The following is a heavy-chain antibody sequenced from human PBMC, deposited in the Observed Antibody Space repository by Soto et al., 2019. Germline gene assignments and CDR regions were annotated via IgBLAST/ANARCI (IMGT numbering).Heavy chain of an antibody. Sequence: GGSLRLSCAASGFTFSSYSMNWVRQAPGKGLEWVSSISSSSSYIYYADSVKGRFTISRDNAKNSLYLQMNSLRAEDTAVYYCARQRDPEYSSSWPIYYYYYGMDVWGQGTTVTVSS. CDR2: ISSSSSYI. CDR3: ARQRDPEYSSSWPIYYYYYGMDV. CDR1: GFTFSSYS. V-gene: IGHV3-21*01. J-gene: IGHJ6*02. D-gene: IGHD6-13*01.